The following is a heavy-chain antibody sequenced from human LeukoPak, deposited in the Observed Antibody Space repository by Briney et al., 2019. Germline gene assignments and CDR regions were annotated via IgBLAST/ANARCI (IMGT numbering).Heavy chain of an antibody. D-gene: IGHD3-16*01. CDR3: ARAPFMDAFDI. CDR1: GGSFSGYY. Sequence: SETLSLTCAVYGGSFSGYYWSWIRQPPGKGLEWIGRIYTSGSTNYNPSLKSRVTISVDTSKNQFSLKLSSVTAADTAVYYCARAPFMDAFDIWGQGTMVTVSS. V-gene: IGHV4-4*08. J-gene: IGHJ3*02. CDR2: IYTSGST.